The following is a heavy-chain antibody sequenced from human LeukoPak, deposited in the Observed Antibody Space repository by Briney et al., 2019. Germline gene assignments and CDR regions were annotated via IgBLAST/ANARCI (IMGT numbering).Heavy chain of an antibody. CDR1: GGSISSSSYY. Sequence: SETLSLTCTVSGGSISSSSYYWGWIRQPPGKGLEWIGSIYYSGSTYYNPSLKSRVTISVDTSKNQFSLKLSSVTAADTAVYYCARGRSRWQQRGGYYYYYMDVWGKGTTVTVSS. D-gene: IGHD6-13*01. CDR2: IYYSGST. CDR3: ARGRSRWQQRGGYYYYYMDV. J-gene: IGHJ6*03. V-gene: IGHV4-39*07.